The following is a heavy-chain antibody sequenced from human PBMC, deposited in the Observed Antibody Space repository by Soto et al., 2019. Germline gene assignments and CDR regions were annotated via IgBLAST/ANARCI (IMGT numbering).Heavy chain of an antibody. J-gene: IGHJ4*02. CDR3: AKDGESWDMVRGVTYFDY. Sequence: EVQLLESGGGLVQPGGSLRLSCAASGFTFSSYAMSWVRQAPGKGLEWVSAISGSGGSTYYADSVKGRFTISRDNSKNTLCLQMNSLRAEDTAVYYCAKDGESWDMVRGVTYFDYWGQGTLVTVSS. CDR2: ISGSGGST. CDR1: GFTFSSYA. V-gene: IGHV3-23*01. D-gene: IGHD3-10*01.